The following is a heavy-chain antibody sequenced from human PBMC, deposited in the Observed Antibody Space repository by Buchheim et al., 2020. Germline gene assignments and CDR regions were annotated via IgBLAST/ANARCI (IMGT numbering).Heavy chain of an antibody. CDR2: IYPGDSDT. V-gene: IGHV5-51*03. CDR1: GYSFTSYW. J-gene: IGHJ6*02. CDR3: ARRSDFWSGPPGSPFSYGMDV. Sequence: EVQLVQSGAEVKKPGESLKISCKGSGYSFTSYWIGWVRQMPGKGLEWMGIIYPGDSDTRYSPSFQGRVTISADKSISTAYLQWSSLKASDTAMYYCARRSDFWSGPPGSPFSYGMDVWGQGTT. D-gene: IGHD3-3*01.